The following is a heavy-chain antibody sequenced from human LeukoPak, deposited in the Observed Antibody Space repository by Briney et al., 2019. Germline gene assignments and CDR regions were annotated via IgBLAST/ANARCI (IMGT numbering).Heavy chain of an antibody. CDR3: VGDLSTGTIDY. Sequence: GASVKDSCKASGYTFTSYGIHWVGQAPGQGLEWMGWISAYSGNTNYAQKFQGRVTMTTDTSTSTAYLARRSLRAYETAVYYCVGDLSTGTIDYWGQGTLVTVSS. CDR1: GYTFTSYG. V-gene: IGHV1-18*01. CDR2: ISAYSGNT. J-gene: IGHJ4*02. D-gene: IGHD1-1*01.